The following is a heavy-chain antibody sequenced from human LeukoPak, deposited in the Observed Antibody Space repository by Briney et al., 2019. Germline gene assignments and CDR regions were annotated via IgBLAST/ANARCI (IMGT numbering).Heavy chain of an antibody. CDR2: MNPNSGNT. CDR3: ARGRMVRGVTWWFDP. J-gene: IGHJ5*02. D-gene: IGHD3-10*01. Sequence: ASVTVSCKASGYTFTSYDINWVRQATGQGLEWMGWMNPNSGNTGYEQKFQGRVTMTRNTSISTAYMELSSLRSEDTAVYYCARGRMVRGVTWWFDPWGQGTLVTVSS. CDR1: GYTFTSYD. V-gene: IGHV1-8*01.